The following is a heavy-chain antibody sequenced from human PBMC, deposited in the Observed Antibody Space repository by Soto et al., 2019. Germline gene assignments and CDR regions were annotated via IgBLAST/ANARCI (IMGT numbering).Heavy chain of an antibody. Sequence: QVQLMQSGAEVKKPGASVKVSCKASGNTSTNYYIHWVRQAPGQGLEWMGTINPSGGHTTYAQKFLGRVTMTRDTSTSTLYMELTSLRSEDTAVYYCARGGHVVVVTAAFDYWGQGTLVTVSS. CDR2: INPSGGHT. J-gene: IGHJ4*02. V-gene: IGHV1-46*01. D-gene: IGHD2-21*02. CDR1: GNTSTNYY. CDR3: ARGGHVVVVTAAFDY.